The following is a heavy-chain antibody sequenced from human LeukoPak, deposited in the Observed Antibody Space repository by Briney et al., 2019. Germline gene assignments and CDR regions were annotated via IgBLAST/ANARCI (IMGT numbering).Heavy chain of an antibody. CDR2: INPSGGST. J-gene: IGHJ5*02. CDR3: ARDLGVRYQLSGP. V-gene: IGHV1-46*03. D-gene: IGHD2-2*01. CDR1: GYTFTSYY. Sequence: ASVRVSCKASGYTFTSYYMHWVRQAPGQGLEWMGIINPSGGSTSYAQKFQGRVTMTRDTSTSTVYMELSSLRSEDTAVYYCARDLGVRYQLSGPWGQGTLVTVSS.